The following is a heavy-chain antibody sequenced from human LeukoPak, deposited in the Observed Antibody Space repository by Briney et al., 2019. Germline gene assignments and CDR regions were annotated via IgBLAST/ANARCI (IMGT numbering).Heavy chain of an antibody. D-gene: IGHD3-10*01. CDR2: INHSGST. CDR1: GGSISSYY. V-gene: IGHV4-34*01. Sequence: SETLSLTCNVSGGSISSYYWSWIRQPPGKGLEWIGEINHSGSTNYNPSLKSRVTISVDTSKNQFSLKLSSVTAADTAVYYCARRLGTYYYGSGRTNWFDPWGQGTLVTVSS. CDR3: ARRLGTYYYGSGRTNWFDP. J-gene: IGHJ5*02.